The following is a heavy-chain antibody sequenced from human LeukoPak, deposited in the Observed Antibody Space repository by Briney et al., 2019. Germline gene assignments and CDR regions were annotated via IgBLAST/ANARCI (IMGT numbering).Heavy chain of an antibody. CDR2: ISSGSITI. J-gene: IGHJ4*02. Sequence: GGSLRLSCAASGFTFSNYSMNWVRQAPGKGLEWVSYISSGSITIYYADSVKGRFTISRDNAQNSLYLQMNSLRAEDTAVYYCAKSGYNRFDYWGQGTLVTVSS. CDR3: AKSGYNRFDY. V-gene: IGHV3-48*01. D-gene: IGHD5-24*01. CDR1: GFTFSNYS.